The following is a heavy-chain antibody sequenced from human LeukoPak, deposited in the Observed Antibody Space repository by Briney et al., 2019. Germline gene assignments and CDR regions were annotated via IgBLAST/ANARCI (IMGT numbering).Heavy chain of an antibody. Sequence: GGSLRLSCAAPGFTFSSYAMSWVRQAPGKGLEWISAISGSGGSTYYADSGKGRFTISRDNSKNTLYLQMNSLRAEDTAVYYCARKRGYYDSSGYYWGYYYYYMDAWGKGTTVTVSS. J-gene: IGHJ6*03. D-gene: IGHD3-22*01. CDR1: GFTFSSYA. CDR2: ISGSGGST. CDR3: ARKRGYYDSSGYYWGYYYYYMDA. V-gene: IGHV3-23*01.